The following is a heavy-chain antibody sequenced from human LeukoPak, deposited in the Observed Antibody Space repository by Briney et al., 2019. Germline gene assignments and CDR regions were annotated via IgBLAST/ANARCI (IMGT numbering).Heavy chain of an antibody. Sequence: SVKVSCKASGGTFSSYAISWVRQAPGQGLEWMGGIIPIFGTANYAQKFQGRVTITTDESTSTAYMGLSSLRSEDTAVYYCARVVDYYDSSALYNWFDPWGQGTLVTVSS. D-gene: IGHD3-22*01. V-gene: IGHV1-69*05. J-gene: IGHJ5*02. CDR3: ARVVDYYDSSALYNWFDP. CDR2: IIPIFGTA. CDR1: GGTFSSYA.